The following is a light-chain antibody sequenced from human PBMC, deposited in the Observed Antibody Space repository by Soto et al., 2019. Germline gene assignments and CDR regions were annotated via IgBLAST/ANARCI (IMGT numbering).Light chain of an antibody. V-gene: IGLV4-69*01. CDR3: QTWGTAVV. CDR1: SGHSNYA. CDR2: LNSDGSH. Sequence: QSVLTQSPSASASLGASVKLTCTLDSGHSNYAVAWHQQQPEKGPRYLMKLNSDGSHSKGDGIPDRFSGSSSGTERYLTISSLQSEDEAAYYCQTWGTAVVFGGGTQLTVL. J-gene: IGLJ2*01.